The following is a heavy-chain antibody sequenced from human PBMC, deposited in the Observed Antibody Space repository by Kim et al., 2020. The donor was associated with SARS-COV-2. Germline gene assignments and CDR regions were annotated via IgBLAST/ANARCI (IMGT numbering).Heavy chain of an antibody. J-gene: IGHJ4*02. Sequence: SETLSLTCTVSGGTTRGGGYYWSWIRQPPGQGLEWIAYIHYNGDTYHRPSLKSRTTISLDTSRNQFSLQLSYVSAADTAVYYCARAPDGHGYDYFDYWGQGILVTVS. CDR3: ARAPDGHGYDYFDY. CDR2: IHYNGDT. D-gene: IGHD5-12*01. CDR1: GGTTRGGGYY. V-gene: IGHV4-30-4*01.